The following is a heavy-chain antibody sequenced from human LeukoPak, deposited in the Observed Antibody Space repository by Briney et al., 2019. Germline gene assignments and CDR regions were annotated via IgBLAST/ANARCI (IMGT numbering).Heavy chain of an antibody. J-gene: IGHJ4*02. V-gene: IGHV4-30-2*01. D-gene: IGHD3-3*01. Sequence: SQTLSLTCAVSGGSISSGGYSWSWIRQPPGKGLEWIGYIYHSGSTYYNPSLKSRVTISVDRSENQFSLKLSSVTAADTAVYYCARGSVYDFWSGYYFDCWGQGTLVTVSS. CDR3: ARGSVYDFWSGYYFDC. CDR2: IYHSGST. CDR1: GGSISSGGYS.